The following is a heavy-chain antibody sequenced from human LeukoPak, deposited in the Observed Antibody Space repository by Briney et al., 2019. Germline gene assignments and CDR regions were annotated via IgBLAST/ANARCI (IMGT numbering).Heavy chain of an antibody. V-gene: IGHV1-69*06. CDR3: ARSRTDAEYFQH. J-gene: IGHJ1*01. CDR1: GGTFSSYA. CDR2: IIPIFGTA. Sequence: SVKVSCKASGGTFSSYAISWVRQAPGQGLERMGGIIPIFGTANYAQKFQGRVTITADKSTSTAYMELSSLRSEDTAVYYCARSRTDAEYFQHWGQGTLVTVSS.